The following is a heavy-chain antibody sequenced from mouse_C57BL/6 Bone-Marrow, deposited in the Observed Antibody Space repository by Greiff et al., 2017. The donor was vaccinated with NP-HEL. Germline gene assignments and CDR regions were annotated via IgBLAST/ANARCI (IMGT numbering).Heavy chain of an antibody. D-gene: IGHD2-1*01. CDR2: IYPRSGNT. Sequence: VHLVESGAELARPGASVKLSCKASGYTFTSYGISWVKQRTGQGLEWIGEIYPRSGNTYYNEKFKGKATLTADTSSSTAYMELRSLTSEDSAVYFCARGQKNYGNYGFAYWGQGTLVTVSA. V-gene: IGHV1-81*01. J-gene: IGHJ3*01. CDR3: ARGQKNYGNYGFAY. CDR1: GYTFTSYG.